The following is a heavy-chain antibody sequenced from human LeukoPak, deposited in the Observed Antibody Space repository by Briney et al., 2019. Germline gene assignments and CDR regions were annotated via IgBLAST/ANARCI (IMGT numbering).Heavy chain of an antibody. CDR3: ARGYCSSTSCYIFDY. J-gene: IGHJ4*02. CDR1: GGSISSGGYS. CDR2: IYHSGST. D-gene: IGHD2-2*01. V-gene: IGHV4-30-2*01. Sequence: ASETLSPTCAVTGGSISSGGYSWSWIRQPPGKGLEWIGYIYHSGSTYYNPSLKSRVTISVDRSKNQFSLKLSSVTAADTAVYYCARGYCSSTSCYIFDYWGQGTLVTVSS.